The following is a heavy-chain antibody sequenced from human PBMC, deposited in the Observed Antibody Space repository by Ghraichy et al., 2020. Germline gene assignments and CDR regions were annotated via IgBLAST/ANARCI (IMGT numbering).Heavy chain of an antibody. Sequence: GESLNISCAASGFTVSSYYMSWVRQAPGKGLEWVSVLYSGGSVYSADSVKGRFTISRDNSKNTLYLQMNSLRAEDTAVYYCARGQKTQQWLALFWGQGTLVTVSS. D-gene: IGHD6-19*01. CDR3: ARGQKTQQWLALF. J-gene: IGHJ4*02. CDR1: GFTVSSYY. CDR2: LYSGGSV. V-gene: IGHV3-66*01.